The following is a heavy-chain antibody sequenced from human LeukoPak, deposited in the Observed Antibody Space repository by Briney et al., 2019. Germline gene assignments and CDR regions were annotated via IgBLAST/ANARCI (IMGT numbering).Heavy chain of an antibody. CDR2: IYHSGST. CDR3: ACQNYAHPGYFDY. Sequence: SETLSLTCAVSGGSISSSNWWSWVRQPPGKGLEWIGEIYHSGSTNYNPSLKSRATISVGKSKNQFSLKLSSVTAADTAVYYCACQNYAHPGYFDYWGQGTLVTVSS. J-gene: IGHJ4*02. D-gene: IGHD3-16*01. V-gene: IGHV4-4*02. CDR1: GGSISSSNW.